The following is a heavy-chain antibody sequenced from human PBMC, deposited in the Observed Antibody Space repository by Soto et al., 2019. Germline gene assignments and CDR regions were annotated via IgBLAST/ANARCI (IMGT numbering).Heavy chain of an antibody. CDR1: GFTFSSYG. J-gene: IGHJ5*02. CDR3: ARFVCSRGSCYCFHL. CDR2: IWYDGSNK. V-gene: IGHV3-33*01. D-gene: IGHD2-15*01. Sequence: GGSLRLSCAASGFTFSSYGMHWVRQAPGKGLEWVAVIWYDGSNKYYADSVKGRFTISRDNSKNTLYLQMNSLRAADTAVYYCARFVCSRGSCYCFHLWCPGPLVTLSS.